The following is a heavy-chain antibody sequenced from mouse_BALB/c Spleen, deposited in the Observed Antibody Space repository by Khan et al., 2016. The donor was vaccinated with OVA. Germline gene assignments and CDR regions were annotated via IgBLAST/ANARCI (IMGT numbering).Heavy chain of an antibody. Sequence: QVHVKQSGAELAKPGASVKMSCKASGYTFTNYWMHWVKQRPGQGLEWIGYINPSTDYTEYNQKFKDKATLTADKSSSTAYMQLSSLTSEDSAVYYCVNHGSSSAWFTYWGQGTLVTVSA. V-gene: IGHV1-7*01. CDR3: VNHGSSSAWFTY. J-gene: IGHJ3*01. CDR1: GYTFTNYW. CDR2: INPSTDYT. D-gene: IGHD1-1*01.